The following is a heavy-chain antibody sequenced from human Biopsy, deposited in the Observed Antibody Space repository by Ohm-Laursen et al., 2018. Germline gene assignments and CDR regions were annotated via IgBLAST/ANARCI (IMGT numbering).Heavy chain of an antibody. CDR2: IYTSGST. CDR1: GGSISSYY. V-gene: IGHV4-4*07. J-gene: IGHJ4*02. CDR3: ARAAFGPFDS. D-gene: IGHD3-16*01. Sequence: SQTLSLTCTVSGGSISSYYWNWIRQPAGKGLEWIGRIYTSGSTNSNPSLKSRVTMSIDTSKNQFSLRLSSVTAADTAVYYCARAAFGPFDSWGQGALVTVSS.